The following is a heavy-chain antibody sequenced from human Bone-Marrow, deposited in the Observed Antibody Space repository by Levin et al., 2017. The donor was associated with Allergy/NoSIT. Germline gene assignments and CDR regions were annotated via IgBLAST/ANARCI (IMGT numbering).Heavy chain of an antibody. D-gene: IGHD3-22*01. CDR2: IIPIFGTA. CDR1: GGTFSSYA. CDR3: ARAKKYYYDSSGYLTPYPTTVAQRYYYYGMDV. Sequence: GASVKVSCKASGGTFSSYAISWVRQAPGQGLEWMGGIIPIFGTANYAQKFQGRVTITADESTSTAYMELSSLRSEDTAVYYCARAKKYYYDSSGYLTPYPTTVAQRYYYYGMDVWGQGTTVTVSS. V-gene: IGHV1-69*13. J-gene: IGHJ6*02.